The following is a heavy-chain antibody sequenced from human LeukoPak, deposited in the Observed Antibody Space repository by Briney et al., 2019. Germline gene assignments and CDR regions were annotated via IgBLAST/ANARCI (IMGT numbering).Heavy chain of an antibody. CDR3: ARDRRFPYYYDSSGYYFDY. V-gene: IGHV3-21*01. CDR2: IISSSSYI. Sequence: GGSLRLSCVASALTFCSYSMNWVRQAPGKGLEWVSSIISSSSYIYYADSVKGRFTISRDNAKNSLYLQMNSLRAEDTAVYYCARDRRFPYYYDSSGYYFDYWGQGTLVTVSS. J-gene: IGHJ4*02. D-gene: IGHD3-22*01. CDR1: ALTFCSYS.